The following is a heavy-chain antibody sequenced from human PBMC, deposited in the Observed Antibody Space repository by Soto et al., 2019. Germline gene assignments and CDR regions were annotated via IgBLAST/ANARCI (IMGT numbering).Heavy chain of an antibody. J-gene: IGHJ6*03. CDR1: GFTLDDYA. CDR2: IDWNSDNI. CDR3: AKSQGFSLVRRISPYMDV. D-gene: IGHD3-10*01. V-gene: IGHV3-9*01. Sequence: EVQLVESGGGLVQPGRSLRLSCRGSGFTLDDYAMHWVRQAPGKGLEWVSGIDWNSDNIAYADSVKGRFTISRDDTNNPLYLQMNNLRAEDTALYYCAKSQGFSLVRRISPYMDVWGKGTTVTVFS.